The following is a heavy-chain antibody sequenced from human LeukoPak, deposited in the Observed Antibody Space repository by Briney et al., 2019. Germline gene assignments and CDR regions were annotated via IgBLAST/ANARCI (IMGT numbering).Heavy chain of an antibody. D-gene: IGHD2-21*01. CDR3: AKDFRIGYSAHFDY. V-gene: IGHV3-23*01. CDR2: IYENGGTT. J-gene: IGHJ4*02. CDR1: GFTFSADA. Sequence: PGGSLRLSCAASGFTFSADAMSWVRQAPEKGLEFVSGIYENGGTTYYADSVKGRFSISRDNSKNTLYLQMDSLRGEDTAVYYCAKDFRIGYSAHFDYWGQGALVTVSS.